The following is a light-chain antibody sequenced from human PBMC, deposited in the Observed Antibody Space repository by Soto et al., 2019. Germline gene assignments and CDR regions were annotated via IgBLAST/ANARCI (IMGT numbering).Light chain of an antibody. V-gene: IGLV2-14*01. CDR3: SSSTTSSAVV. J-gene: IGLJ3*02. CDR2: EVI. CDR1: SNDVGAFNY. Sequence: QSALTQPASVSGSPGQSITISCTGTSNDVGAFNYVSWYQQHPGKAPKVIIYEVINRPSGVSNRFSGSKSGNTASLTISGLQAEDEDDYYCSSSTTSSAVVFGGGTKLTVL.